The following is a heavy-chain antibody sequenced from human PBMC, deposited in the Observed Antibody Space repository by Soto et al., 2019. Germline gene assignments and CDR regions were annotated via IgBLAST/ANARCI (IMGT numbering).Heavy chain of an antibody. CDR3: ARGRNLEYSSLVFEY. Sequence: QVQLQESGPGLVKPSGTLSLTCAVSGGSISSSNWWSWVRQPPGKGLEWIGEIYYSGSTNYNSSLKGRVTISVDKSKNQFSLQLRSVTAADTAVYYCARGRNLEYSSLVFEYWGQGTLVTVSS. D-gene: IGHD6-13*01. V-gene: IGHV4-4*02. CDR1: GGSISSSNW. CDR2: IYYSGST. J-gene: IGHJ4*02.